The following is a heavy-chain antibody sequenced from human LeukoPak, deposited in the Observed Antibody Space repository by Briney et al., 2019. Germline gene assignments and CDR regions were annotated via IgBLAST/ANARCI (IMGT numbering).Heavy chain of an antibody. CDR3: ARDLNLLSGWYDY. Sequence: PGGSLRLSCAASGFTFSSYSMNWVRQAPGKGLEWVSYISSSSSTIYYADSVKGRFTISRDNAKNSLYLQMNSLRAEDTAVYYCARDLNLLSGWYDYWGQGTLVTVSS. V-gene: IGHV3-48*04. J-gene: IGHJ4*02. CDR1: GFTFSSYS. D-gene: IGHD6-19*01. CDR2: ISSSSSTI.